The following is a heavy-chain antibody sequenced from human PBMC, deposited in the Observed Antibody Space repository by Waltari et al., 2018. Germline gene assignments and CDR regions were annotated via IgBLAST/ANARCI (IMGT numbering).Heavy chain of an antibody. CDR2: IFHTGSS. CDR3: AKSQADYVDYYGMAV. CDR1: GASISRGNW. V-gene: IGHV4-4*02. Sequence: QVQLQESGPRLVKPSENLSLTCAVSGASISRGNWWSWVRKSPEKGLEWIGEIFHTGSSIYNPSLESRVTISVDKSNNQFSLNLKSVTAADTAVYYCAKSQADYVDYYGMAVWGQGTTVTVSS. J-gene: IGHJ6*02. D-gene: IGHD4-17*01.